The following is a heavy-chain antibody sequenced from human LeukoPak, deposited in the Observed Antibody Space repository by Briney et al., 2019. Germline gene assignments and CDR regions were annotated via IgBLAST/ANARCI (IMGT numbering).Heavy chain of an antibody. J-gene: IGHJ4*02. V-gene: IGHV5-51*01. CDR3: ARHMRGYTSGWYGRGFLGDY. CDR1: GYTFKYYW. Sequence: GESLKISCTGSGYTFKYYWIGWVRQMPGKGLEWMGIIYPGDSDTRYSPSFQGQVTISADKSISTAYLQWSSLKASDTAMYYCARHMRGYTSGWYGRGFLGDYWGQGTLVTVSS. D-gene: IGHD6-19*01. CDR2: IYPGDSDT.